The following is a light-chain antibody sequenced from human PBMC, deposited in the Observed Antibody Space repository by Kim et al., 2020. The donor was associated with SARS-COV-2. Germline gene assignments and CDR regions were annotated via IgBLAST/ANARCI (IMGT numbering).Light chain of an antibody. V-gene: IGLV1-40*01. CDR2: CNS. CDR3: QSYDSSLSGSGV. CDR1: SSNSGAGYD. Sequence: RFTISCTGSSSNSGAGYDVHWYQQLPGTAPKLLIYCNSNRPSGVPDRFSGSKSGTSASLAITGLQAEDEADYYCQSYDSSLSGSGVFGTGTKVTVL. J-gene: IGLJ1*01.